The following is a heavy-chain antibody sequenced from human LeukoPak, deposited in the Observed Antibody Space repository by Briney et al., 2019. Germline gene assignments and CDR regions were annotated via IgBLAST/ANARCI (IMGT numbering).Heavy chain of an antibody. V-gene: IGHV3-11*04. J-gene: IGHJ4*02. CDR3: ARLRRDGYPLGY. D-gene: IGHD5-24*01. CDR2: ISSSGSTI. CDR1: GFTFSSYA. Sequence: PGGSLRLSCAASGFTFSSYAMSWIRQAPGKGLEWVSYISSSGSTIYYADSVKGRFTISRDNAKNSLYLQMNSLRAEDTAVYYCARLRRDGYPLGYWGQGTLVTVSS.